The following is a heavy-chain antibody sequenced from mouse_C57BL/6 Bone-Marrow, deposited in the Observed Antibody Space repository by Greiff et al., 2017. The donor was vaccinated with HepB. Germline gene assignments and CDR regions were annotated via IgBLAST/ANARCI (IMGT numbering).Heavy chain of an antibody. CDR3: ARSYYGSRNAMDY. D-gene: IGHD1-1*01. V-gene: IGHV1-61*01. Sequence: QVQLKQPGAELVRPGSSVKLSCKASGYTFTSYWMDWVKQRPGQGLEWIGNIYPSDSETHYNQKFKDKATLTVDKSSSTAYMQLSSLTSEDSAVYYCARSYYGSRNAMDYWGQGTSVTVSS. J-gene: IGHJ4*01. CDR1: GYTFTSYW. CDR2: IYPSDSET.